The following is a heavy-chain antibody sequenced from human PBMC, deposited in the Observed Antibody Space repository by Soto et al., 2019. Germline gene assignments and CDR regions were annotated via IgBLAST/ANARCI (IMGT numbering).Heavy chain of an antibody. Sequence: ASVKVSCKASGYTFTSYGISWVRQAPGQGLEWMGWISAYNGNTNYAQKLQGRVTMTTDTSTSTAYMELRSLRSDDTAVYYCERGCGSGSYCAAFDYWGQGTLVTVSS. CDR2: ISAYNGNT. J-gene: IGHJ4*02. CDR1: GYTFTSYG. CDR3: ERGCGSGSYCAAFDY. D-gene: IGHD3-10*01. V-gene: IGHV1-18*04.